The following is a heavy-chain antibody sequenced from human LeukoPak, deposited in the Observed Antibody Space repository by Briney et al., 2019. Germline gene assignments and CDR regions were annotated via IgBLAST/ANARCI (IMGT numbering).Heavy chain of an antibody. J-gene: IGHJ4*02. D-gene: IGHD6-19*01. Sequence: SGTLSLTCAVYGGSFSGYYWSWIRQPPGKGLEWIGEINHSGSTNYYPSLKSRVTISVNTSKNQFSLKLSSVTAADTAVYYCARAESGYSSGWRLYYFDYWGQGTLVTVSS. CDR3: ARAESGYSSGWRLYYFDY. V-gene: IGHV4-34*01. CDR2: INHSGST. CDR1: GGSFSGYY.